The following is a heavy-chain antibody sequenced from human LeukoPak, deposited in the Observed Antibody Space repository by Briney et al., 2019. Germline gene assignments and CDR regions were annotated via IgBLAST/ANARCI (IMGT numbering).Heavy chain of an antibody. D-gene: IGHD4-17*01. CDR1: GYTFTGYY. CDR2: INPNSGGT. V-gene: IGHV1-2*02. J-gene: IGHJ6*02. Sequence: ASVKVSCKASGYTFTGYYMHWVRQAPGQGLEWMGWINPNSGGTNYAQKFQGRVTMTRDTSISTAYMELSRLRSDDTAVYYCARDQAVTTLYYYYGMDVWGQGTPVTVSS. CDR3: ARDQAVTTLYYYYGMDV.